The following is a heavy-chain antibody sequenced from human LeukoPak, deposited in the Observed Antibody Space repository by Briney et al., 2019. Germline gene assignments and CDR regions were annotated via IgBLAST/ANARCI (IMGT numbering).Heavy chain of an antibody. D-gene: IGHD6-13*01. Sequence: ASVKVSCKASGYTFTGYYMHWVRQAPGQGLEWMGWISAYNGNTNYAQKLQGRVTMTTDTSTSTAYMELRSLRSDDTAVYYCARKGYIAAAGYYFDYWGQGTLVTVSS. V-gene: IGHV1-18*04. CDR2: ISAYNGNT. CDR1: GYTFTGYY. J-gene: IGHJ4*02. CDR3: ARKGYIAAAGYYFDY.